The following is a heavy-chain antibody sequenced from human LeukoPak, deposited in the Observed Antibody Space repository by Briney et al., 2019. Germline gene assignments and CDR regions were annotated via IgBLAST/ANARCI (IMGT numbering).Heavy chain of an antibody. D-gene: IGHD6-19*01. V-gene: IGHV4-59*08. CDR3: ARRGIPVAGLDY. CDR1: GGSISGYY. J-gene: IGHJ4*02. Sequence: SETLCPTCIVSGGSISGYYWSWIRQPPGKGLEWIGYIYHSGNTNYNPSLRSRVTKSVDTSRNQFSLNLSSETAADTAVYYCARRGIPVAGLDYWGQGSLVAVSS. CDR2: IYHSGNT.